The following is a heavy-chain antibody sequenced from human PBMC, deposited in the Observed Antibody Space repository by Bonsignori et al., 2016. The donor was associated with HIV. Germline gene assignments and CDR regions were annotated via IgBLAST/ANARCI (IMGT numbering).Heavy chain of an antibody. D-gene: IGHD3-22*01. J-gene: IGHJ3*02. CDR1: GFTFSSYA. V-gene: IGHV3-23*01. CDR2: ISGSGGST. Sequence: GESLKISCAASGFTFSSYAMSWVRQAPGKGLEWVSAISGSGGSTYYADSVKGRFTISRDNSKNTLYLQMNSLRAEDTAVYYCAKLPYYYDSSGYYYGDDAFDIWGQGTMVTVSS. CDR3: AKLPYYYDSSGYYYGDDAFDI.